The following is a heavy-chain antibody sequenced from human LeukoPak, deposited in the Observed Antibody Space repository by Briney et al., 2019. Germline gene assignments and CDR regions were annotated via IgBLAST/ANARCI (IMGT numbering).Heavy chain of an antibody. V-gene: IGHV3-7*01. CDR2: IKQDGSEK. Sequence: PGGSLRLSCAASGLTFSSYAMSWVRQAPGKGLEWVANIKQDGSEKYYVDSVKGRFTISRDNAKNSLYLQMNSLRAADTAVYYCARVFIPDYGGHRPYYYYYYMDVWGKGTTVTVSS. J-gene: IGHJ6*03. D-gene: IGHD4-23*01. CDR1: GLTFSSYA. CDR3: ARVFIPDYGGHRPYYYYYYMDV.